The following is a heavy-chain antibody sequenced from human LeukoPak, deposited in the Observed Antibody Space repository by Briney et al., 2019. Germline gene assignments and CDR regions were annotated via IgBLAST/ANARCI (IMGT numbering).Heavy chain of an antibody. CDR1: GGTFSSYA. D-gene: IGHD2-15*01. J-gene: IGHJ4*02. CDR2: IIPILGIA. Sequence: SVKVSCTASGGTFSSYAISWVRQAPGQGLEWMGRIIPILGIANYAQKFQGRVTITADKSTSTAYMELSSLRSEDTAVYYCARDVVAATLDSDYWGQGTLVTVSS. V-gene: IGHV1-69*04. CDR3: ARDVVAATLDSDY.